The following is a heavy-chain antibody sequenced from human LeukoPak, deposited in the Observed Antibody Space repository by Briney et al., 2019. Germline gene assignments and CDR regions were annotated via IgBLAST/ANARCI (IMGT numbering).Heavy chain of an antibody. CDR2: IYYSGST. Sequence: PSETLSHTCTVSGGSISSSSYYWGWIRQPPGKGLEWIGSIYYSGSTYYNPSLKSRVTISVDTSKNQFSLKLSSVTAADTAVYYCARQDSSWYGLGYWGQGTLVTVSS. CDR1: GGSISSSSYY. J-gene: IGHJ4*02. CDR3: ARQDSSWYGLGY. D-gene: IGHD6-13*01. V-gene: IGHV4-39*01.